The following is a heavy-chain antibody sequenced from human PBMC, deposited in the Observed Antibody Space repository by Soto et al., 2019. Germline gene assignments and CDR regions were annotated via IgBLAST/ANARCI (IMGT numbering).Heavy chain of an antibody. CDR1: GGSVRAPDW. J-gene: IGHJ5*02. D-gene: IGHD2-15*01. CDR3: ARVRQGCSANNCYSDP. V-gene: IGHV4-4*02. CDR2: VHISGHS. Sequence: PSETLSLTCTLSGGSVRAPDWWNWVRQSPDKGLEWIAEVHISGHSNYNPSLRSRVSVSIDSSKNQFYLNLNSVTAADTAIYYCARVRQGCSANNCYSDPRGHGTQVTVSP.